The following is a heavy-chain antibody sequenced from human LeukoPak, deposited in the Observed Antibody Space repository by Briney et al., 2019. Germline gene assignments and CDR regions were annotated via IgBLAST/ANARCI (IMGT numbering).Heavy chain of an antibody. V-gene: IGHV3-7*01. Sequence: GGSLRLSCAASGFTFSSYWMSWVRQAPGKGPEWVAHIKQDASQEYHVDSVKGRFTISRDNAKNSLYLQMNSLRAEDTAIYYCAGDPNRSYFDHWGQGTLVTVSS. CDR1: GFTFSSYW. CDR2: IKQDASQE. D-gene: IGHD1-14*01. CDR3: AGDPNRSYFDH. J-gene: IGHJ4*02.